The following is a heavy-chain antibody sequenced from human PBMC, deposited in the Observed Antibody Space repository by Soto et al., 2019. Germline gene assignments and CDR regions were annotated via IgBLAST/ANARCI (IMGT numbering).Heavy chain of an antibody. Sequence: EVQLVETGGGLIQPGGSRRLSCAASGFTISSNYMSWVRQAPGKGLEWISVFYSVGSTYYADSVKGRFTISRDNSKNTLYLQMNSLRAEDTAVYYCARDSPDYGDYVFDYWGQGTLVTVSS. D-gene: IGHD4-17*01. V-gene: IGHV3-53*02. CDR3: ARDSPDYGDYVFDY. J-gene: IGHJ4*02. CDR2: FYSVGST. CDR1: GFTISSNY.